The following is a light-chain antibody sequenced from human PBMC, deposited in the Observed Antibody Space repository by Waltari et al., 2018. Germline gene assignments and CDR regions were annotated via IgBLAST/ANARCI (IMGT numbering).Light chain of an antibody. J-gene: IGKJ1*01. CDR3: LQHNDYPWT. CDR1: QGIRND. V-gene: IGKV1-17*01. CDR2: DAS. Sequence: DIQMTQSPSSLSASVGDRITITCRATQGIRNDLNWYQQKPGEAPRRLIYDASTLQSGVPSRFSGSGSGTEFTLTISSLQPEDFATYYCLQHNDYPWTFGQGTKVDIK.